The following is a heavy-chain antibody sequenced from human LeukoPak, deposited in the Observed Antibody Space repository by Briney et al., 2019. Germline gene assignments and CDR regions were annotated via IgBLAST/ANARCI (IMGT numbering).Heavy chain of an antibody. D-gene: IGHD2-15*01. Sequence: GGSLRLSCAASGFTFSSYTMNWVRQAPGKGLEWVSYISSSSYIYYADSVKGRFTISRDNAENSLYLQMNSLRAEDTAVYYCARGSEGYCSGGGCYYGMDVWGQGTTVTVSS. CDR2: ISSSSYI. J-gene: IGHJ6*01. V-gene: IGHV3-21*01. CDR3: ARGSEGYCSGGGCYYGMDV. CDR1: GFTFSSYT.